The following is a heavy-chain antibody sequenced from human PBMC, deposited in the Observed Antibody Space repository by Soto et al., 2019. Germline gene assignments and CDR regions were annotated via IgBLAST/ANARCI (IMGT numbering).Heavy chain of an antibody. Sequence: GGSLRLSCAASGFTLSSYAMSWVRQAPGKGLEWVSAISGSGGSTYYADSVKGRFTISRDNSKNTLYLQMNSLRAEDTAVYYCAKDSNSFSSGWYWSNYYYYGMDVWGQGTTVTVSS. CDR1: GFTLSSYA. J-gene: IGHJ6*02. V-gene: IGHV3-23*01. CDR2: ISGSGGST. CDR3: AKDSNSFSSGWYWSNYYYYGMDV. D-gene: IGHD6-19*01.